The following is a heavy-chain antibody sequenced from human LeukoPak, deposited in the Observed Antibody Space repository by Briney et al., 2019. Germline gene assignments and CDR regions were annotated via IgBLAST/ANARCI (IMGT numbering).Heavy chain of an antibody. V-gene: IGHV3-30*02. CDR3: AKDREYYYDSSGYSYYFDY. CDR1: GFTFSSYG. Sequence: GGSLRLSCAASGFTFSSYGMHWVRQAPGKGLEGVAFIRYDGSNKYYADPVKGRFTISRDNSKNTLYLQMNSLRAEDTAVYYCAKDREYYYDSSGYSYYFDYWGQGTLVTVSS. J-gene: IGHJ4*02. D-gene: IGHD3-22*01. CDR2: IRYDGSNK.